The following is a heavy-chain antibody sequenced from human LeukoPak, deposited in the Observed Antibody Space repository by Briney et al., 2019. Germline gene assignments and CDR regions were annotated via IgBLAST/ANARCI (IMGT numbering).Heavy chain of an antibody. J-gene: IGHJ3*02. CDR3: ARVRLREGIYSNYVGRAFDI. D-gene: IGHD4-11*01. CDR2: IIPIFGTA. CDR1: GGTFSSYA. V-gene: IGHV1-69*05. Sequence: APVKVSCKASGGTFSSYAISWVRQAPGQGLEWMGGIIPIFGTANYAQKLQGRVTMTTDTSTSTAYMELRSLRSDDTAVYYCARVRLREGIYSNYVGRAFDIWGQGTMVTVSS.